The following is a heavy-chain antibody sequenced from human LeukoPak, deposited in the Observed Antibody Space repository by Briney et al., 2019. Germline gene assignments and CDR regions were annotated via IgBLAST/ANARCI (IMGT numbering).Heavy chain of an antibody. CDR2: IYYSGST. Sequence: PSETLSLTYTVSGGSISSYYWSWIRQPPGKGLEWIGYIYYSGSTNYNPSLKSRVTISVDTSKNQFSLKLSSVTAADTAVYYCARVTASIPTNWFDPWGQGTLVTVSS. V-gene: IGHV4-59*01. CDR1: GGSISSYY. J-gene: IGHJ5*02. D-gene: IGHD3-3*02. CDR3: ARVTASIPTNWFDP.